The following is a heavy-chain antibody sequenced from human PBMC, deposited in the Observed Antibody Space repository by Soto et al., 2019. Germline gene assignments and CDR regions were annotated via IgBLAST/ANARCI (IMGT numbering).Heavy chain of an antibody. CDR3: AKDTMITFGGAEFDY. CDR1: GLTFSSYA. Sequence: GGSLRLSCAASGLTFSSYAMSWVRQAPGKGLEWVSAISGSGGSTYYADSVKGRFTISRDNSKNTLYLQMNSLRAEDTAVYYCAKDTMITFGGAEFDYWGQGTLVTVSS. CDR2: ISGSGGST. V-gene: IGHV3-23*01. D-gene: IGHD3-16*01. J-gene: IGHJ4*02.